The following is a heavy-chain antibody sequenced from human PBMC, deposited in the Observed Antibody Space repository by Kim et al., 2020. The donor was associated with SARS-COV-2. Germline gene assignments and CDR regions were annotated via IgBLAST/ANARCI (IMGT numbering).Heavy chain of an antibody. V-gene: IGHV3-30-3*01. D-gene: IGHD5-12*01. CDR1: GFTFSSYA. CDR2: ISYDGSNK. CDR3: ARPCGIKYSFDAFDI. J-gene: IGHJ3*02. Sequence: GGSLRLSCAASGFTFSSYAMHWVRQAPGKGLEWVAVISYDGSNKYYADSVKGRFTISRDNSKNTLYLQMNSLSAEDTAVYYCARPCGIKYSFDAFDIWGQGKMVTVSS.